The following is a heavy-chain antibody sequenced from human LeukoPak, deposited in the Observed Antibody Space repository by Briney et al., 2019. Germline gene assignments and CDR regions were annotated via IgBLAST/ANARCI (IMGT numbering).Heavy chain of an antibody. Sequence: GGSLRLSCAASGFTFSDYAMHWVRQAPGKGLEWVTLISYNGVNKYYADSVKGRFTISRDNSKNTLYLQMDSLRAEDTAVYYCARAKDGTNILDYWGQGTLVTVSS. D-gene: IGHD5-24*01. J-gene: IGHJ4*02. V-gene: IGHV3-30-3*01. CDR2: ISYNGVNK. CDR3: ARAKDGTNILDY. CDR1: GFTFSDYA.